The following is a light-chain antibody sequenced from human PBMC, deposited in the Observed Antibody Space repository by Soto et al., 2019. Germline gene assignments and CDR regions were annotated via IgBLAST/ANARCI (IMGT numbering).Light chain of an antibody. J-gene: IGLJ2*01. CDR1: SSNIGTNT. CDR3: AAWDDGLNGPV. Sequence: QSVLTQPPSASATPGQRVFISCSGGSSNIGTNTVNWYQQLPGTAPKVLIYSTNRRPSGVPDRFSGPKSGTSASLAISGLQSEDEADYYCAAWDDGLNGPVFGGGTKVTVL. V-gene: IGLV1-44*01. CDR2: STN.